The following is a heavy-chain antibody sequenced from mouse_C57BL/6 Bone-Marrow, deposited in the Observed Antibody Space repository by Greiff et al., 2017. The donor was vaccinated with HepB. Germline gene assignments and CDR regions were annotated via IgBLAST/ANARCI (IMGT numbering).Heavy chain of an antibody. CDR3: ARERDGYYSRLDY. Sequence: ESGPGLVKPSQSLSLTCSVTGYSITSGYYWNWIRQFPGNKLEWMGYISYDGSNNYNPSLKNRISITRDTSKNQFFLKLNSVTTEDTATYYCARERDGYYSRLDYWGQGTTLTVSS. CDR2: ISYDGSN. V-gene: IGHV3-6*01. CDR1: GYSITSGYY. D-gene: IGHD2-12*01. J-gene: IGHJ2*01.